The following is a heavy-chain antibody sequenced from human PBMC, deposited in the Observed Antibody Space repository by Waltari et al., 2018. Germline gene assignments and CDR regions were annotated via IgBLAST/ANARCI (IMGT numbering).Heavy chain of an antibody. CDR1: GYTFTNFY. D-gene: IGHD2-8*01. CDR3: ARDANGYRGAKFDY. J-gene: IGHJ4*02. Sequence: QVQLVQSGAEVEKPGASVKVSCKASGYTFTNFYMHWVRQAPGQGLEWLGIINPVGGVTSYAQSFQGRVTMTRYTSTSTVYMELSSLRSEDTAVYYCARDANGYRGAKFDYWGQGTPVTVSS. V-gene: IGHV1-46*01. CDR2: INPVGGVT.